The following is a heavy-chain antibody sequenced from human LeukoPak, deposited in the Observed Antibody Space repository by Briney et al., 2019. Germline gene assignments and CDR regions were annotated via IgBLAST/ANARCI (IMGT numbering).Heavy chain of an antibody. CDR3: ARQAASNAFDI. V-gene: IGHV5-51*01. CDR1: GYSFTNYW. J-gene: IGHJ3*02. Sequence: GESLKISCKGTGYSFTNYWIGWVRQVPGKGLEWMGIIYPGDSDTRYSPSFQGQVTISADKSTSTAYLQWSSLKASDTAMYYCARQAASNAFDIWGQGTMVTVSS. D-gene: IGHD2-15*01. CDR2: IYPGDSDT.